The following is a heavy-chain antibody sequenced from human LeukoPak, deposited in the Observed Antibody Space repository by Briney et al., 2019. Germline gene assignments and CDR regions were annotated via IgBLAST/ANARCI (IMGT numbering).Heavy chain of an antibody. J-gene: IGHJ6*03. Sequence: GGSLRLSCAASGFTFSNYFMNWIRQAPGKGLEWISYISSSGSTVYYADSVKGRFTMSRDNARNSLFLQMNSLRAEDTAVYYCARKFGGYYYIDVWGKGTTVIVSS. CDR3: ARKFGGYYYIDV. CDR1: GFTFSNYF. D-gene: IGHD4-23*01. V-gene: IGHV3-11*01. CDR2: ISSSGSTV.